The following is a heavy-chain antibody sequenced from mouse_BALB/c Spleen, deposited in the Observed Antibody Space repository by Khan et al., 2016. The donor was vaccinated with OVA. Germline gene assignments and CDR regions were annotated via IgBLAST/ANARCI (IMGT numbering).Heavy chain of an antibody. CDR1: GFNIKDTY. D-gene: IGHD1-1*01. CDR2: IDPANGYT. J-gene: IGHJ3*01. V-gene: IGHV14-3*02. Sequence: VQLQQSGAELVKPGASVKLSCTTSGFNIKDTYIHWVKQRPEQGLEWIGRIDPANGYTKFDPKFQGKATITTDTSSNTAYLQLSSLTSEDTAVYYCARITYYDGSYWGQWTLVTVSS. CDR3: ARITYYDGSY.